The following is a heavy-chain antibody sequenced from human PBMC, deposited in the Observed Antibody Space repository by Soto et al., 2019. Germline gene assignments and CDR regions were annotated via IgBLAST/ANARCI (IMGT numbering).Heavy chain of an antibody. Sequence: PSETLSLTCTVSGVSVSSASFYWAWIRQPPGKGLEWIGFGSYSGTTNYKPSLKSRVTISVDTSRSQISLKVSSLTAADTAVYYCARGATVTQYDYWGQGTLVTVSS. J-gene: IGHJ4*02. CDR1: GVSVSSASFY. CDR3: ARGATVTQYDY. D-gene: IGHD4-17*01. V-gene: IGHV4-61*01. CDR2: GSYSGTT.